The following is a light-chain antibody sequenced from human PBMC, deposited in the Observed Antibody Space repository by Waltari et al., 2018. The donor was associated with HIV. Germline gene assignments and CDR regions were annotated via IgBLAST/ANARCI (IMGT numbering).Light chain of an antibody. CDR1: QNIDKW. CDR3: QHYNTSSPWT. J-gene: IGKJ1*01. Sequence: DIQMTQSPSTLSTSEGDRIIITCRASQNIDKWLAWYQQKAGKAPKLLVYKASSLESGVPTRFSGSGSGTEFTLTISSLQPDDYATYYCQHYNTSSPWTFGQGTRVDI. CDR2: KAS. V-gene: IGKV1-5*03.